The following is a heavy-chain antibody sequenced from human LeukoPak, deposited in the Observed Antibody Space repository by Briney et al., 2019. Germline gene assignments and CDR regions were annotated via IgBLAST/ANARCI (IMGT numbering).Heavy chain of an antibody. CDR1: GFTFSSYG. D-gene: IGHD4-17*01. V-gene: IGHV3-30*19. CDR3: ATPHDYGDYRYYFDY. CDR2: ISYDGSNK. Sequence: GGSLRLSCAASGFTFSSYGMHWVRQAPGKGLEWVAVISYDGSNKYYADSVKGRFTISRDNSKNTLYLQMNSLRAEDTAVYYCATPHDYGDYRYYFDYWGQGTLVTVSS. J-gene: IGHJ4*02.